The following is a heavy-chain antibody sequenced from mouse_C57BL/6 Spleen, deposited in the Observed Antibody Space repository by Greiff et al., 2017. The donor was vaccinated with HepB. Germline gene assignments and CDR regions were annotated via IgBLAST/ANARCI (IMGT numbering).Heavy chain of an antibody. D-gene: IGHD1-1*01. Sequence: QVQLQQSGAELVRPGASVTLSCKASGYTFTDYEMHWVKQTPVHGLEWIGAIDPETGGTAYNQKFKGKAILTADKSSSTAYMELRSLTSEDSAVYDCTRKTLITTVVATYPFDYWGQGTTLTVSS. CDR2: IDPETGGT. CDR1: GYTFTDYE. CDR3: TRKTLITTVVATYPFDY. V-gene: IGHV1-15*01. J-gene: IGHJ2*01.